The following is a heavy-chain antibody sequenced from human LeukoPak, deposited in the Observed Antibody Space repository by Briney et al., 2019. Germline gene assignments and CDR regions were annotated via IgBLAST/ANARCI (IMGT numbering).Heavy chain of an antibody. J-gene: IGHJ6*03. CDR3: ARVFVVVGLNYYYYMDV. D-gene: IGHD2-2*01. CDR2: INPNSGGT. V-gene: IGHV1-2*02. CDR1: GYTFTGYY. Sequence: ASVKVSCKASGYTFTGYYMHWVRQAPGQGLEWMGWINPNSGGTNYAQKFQGRVTMTRDTSISTAYMELSRLRSDDTAVYYCARVFVVVGLNYYYYMDVWGKGTTVTVSS.